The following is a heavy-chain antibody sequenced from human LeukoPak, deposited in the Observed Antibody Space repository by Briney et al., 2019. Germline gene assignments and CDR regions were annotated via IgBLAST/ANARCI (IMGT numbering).Heavy chain of an antibody. CDR1: GFTFSSYE. Sequence: GGSLRLSCAASGFTFSSYEMNWVRQAPGKGLEWVSAISGGGGTTYYAYYADSVKGRFTISRDNSKNTLYLLMNSLRAEDTAVYYCAKFYDILTGYIDYWGQGTLVTVSS. D-gene: IGHD3-9*01. V-gene: IGHV3-23*01. CDR3: AKFYDILTGYIDY. J-gene: IGHJ4*02. CDR2: ISGGGGTTYYA.